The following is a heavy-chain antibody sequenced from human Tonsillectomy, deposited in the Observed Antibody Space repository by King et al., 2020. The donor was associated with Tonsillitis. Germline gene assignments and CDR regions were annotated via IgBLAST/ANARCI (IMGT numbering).Heavy chain of an antibody. Sequence: VQLVQSGAEVKKPGASVKVSCTASGYTFTSYDINWVRQATGQGLEWMGWMNPNSGNTGYAQQFQGRVTMTRNTSISTAYMELSSLRSEDTAVYYCARGGTLIAAAGTSNAFDIWGQGTMVTVSS. D-gene: IGHD6-13*01. CDR1: GYTFTSYD. CDR2: MNPNSGNT. V-gene: IGHV1-8*01. J-gene: IGHJ3*02. CDR3: ARGGTLIAAAGTSNAFDI.